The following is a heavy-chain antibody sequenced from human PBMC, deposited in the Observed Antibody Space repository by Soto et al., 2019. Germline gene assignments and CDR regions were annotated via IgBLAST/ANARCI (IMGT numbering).Heavy chain of an antibody. CDR1: GFTFSAYW. Sequence: EVQLVESGGGLVQPGGSLRLSCAASGFTFSAYWMLWVRQAPGEGLVWVSRIKTDGSITSYTDSVKGRFTISRDNAKNTMYLQMNSLRAEDTAVYFCARVGVGHYDFDSWGQGTLVTVSS. CDR2: IKTDGSIT. D-gene: IGHD3-16*01. J-gene: IGHJ4*02. V-gene: IGHV3-74*01. CDR3: ARVGVGHYDFDS.